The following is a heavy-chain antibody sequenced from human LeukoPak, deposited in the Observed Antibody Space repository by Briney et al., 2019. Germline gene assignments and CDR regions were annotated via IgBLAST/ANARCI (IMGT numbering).Heavy chain of an antibody. CDR2: INPNSGDT. Sequence: ASVKVSCKASGYTFTGYYMHWVRQAPGQGLEWMGWINPNSGDTNYAQKFQGRVTMTRDTSISTAYMELSRLRSDDTAVYYCARAYGSTVRFFDYWGQGTLVTVSS. CDR1: GYTFTGYY. D-gene: IGHD3-3*01. J-gene: IGHJ4*02. V-gene: IGHV1-2*02. CDR3: ARAYGSTVRFFDY.